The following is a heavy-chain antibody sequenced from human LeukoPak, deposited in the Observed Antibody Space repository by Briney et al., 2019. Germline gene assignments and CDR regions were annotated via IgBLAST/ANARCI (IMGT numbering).Heavy chain of an antibody. CDR1: GYSFTSYW. CDR3: ARRAVGATGYFDY. Sequence: PGESLKISCKGSGYSFTSYWISWVRQMPGKGLEWMGRIDPSDSYTNYSPSFQGHVTISADKSISTAYLQWSSLKASDTAMYYYARRAVGATGYFDYWGQGTLVTFSS. CDR2: IDPSDSYT. J-gene: IGHJ4*02. D-gene: IGHD1-26*01. V-gene: IGHV5-10-1*01.